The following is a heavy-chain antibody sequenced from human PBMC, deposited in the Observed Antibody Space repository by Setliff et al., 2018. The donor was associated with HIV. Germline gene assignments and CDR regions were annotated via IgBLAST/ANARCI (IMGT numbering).Heavy chain of an antibody. CDR1: GYSISSGYY. CDR3: AKEERTSWPRVDS. CDR2: IYIRGGT. V-gene: IGHV4-38-2*02. J-gene: IGHJ4*02. D-gene: IGHD6-13*01. Sequence: PSETLSLTCAVSGYSISSGYYWAWIRQPPGKGLEWIGRIYIRGGTSYSPSLKSRATISLDTSKNQFSLMLTSVTAADTAVYYCAKEERTSWPRVDSWGQGTLVT.